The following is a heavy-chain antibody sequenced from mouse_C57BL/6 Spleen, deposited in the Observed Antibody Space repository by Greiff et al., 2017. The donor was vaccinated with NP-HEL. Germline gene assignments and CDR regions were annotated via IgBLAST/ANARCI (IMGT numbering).Heavy chain of an antibody. CDR2: ISSGGSYT. J-gene: IGHJ1*03. D-gene: IGHD1-1*01. CDR3: ARPITTVVARYFDV. CDR1: GFTFSSYG. Sequence: EVKLMESGGDLVKPGGSLKLSCAASGFTFSSYGMSWVRQTPDKRLEWVATISSGGSYTYYPDSVKGRFTISRDNAKNTLYLQMSSLKSEDTAMYYCARPITTVVARYFDVWGTGTTVTVSS. V-gene: IGHV5-6*01.